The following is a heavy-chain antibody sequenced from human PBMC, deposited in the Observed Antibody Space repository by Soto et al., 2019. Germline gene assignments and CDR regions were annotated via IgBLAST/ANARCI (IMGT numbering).Heavy chain of an antibody. D-gene: IGHD2-2*01. V-gene: IGHV1-24*01. J-gene: IGHJ4*02. CDR1: GYTLTELS. CDR2: FDPEDGET. CDR3: ATSLQLLMGFDY. Sequence: QVQLVQSGAEVKKPGASVKVSCKVSGYTLTELSMHWVRQAPGKGLEWMGGFDPEDGETIYAQKCQGRGTMTEATSTDKGYMELSSLRSEDTAVYYCATSLQLLMGFDYWGQGTLVTVSS.